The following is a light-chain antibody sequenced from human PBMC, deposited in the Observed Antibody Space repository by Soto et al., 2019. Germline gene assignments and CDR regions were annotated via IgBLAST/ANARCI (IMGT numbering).Light chain of an antibody. V-gene: IGLV2-14*01. CDR1: SSDVGGYNY. Sequence: QSVLTQPASVSGSPGQSITISCTGTSSDVGGYNYVSWYQHHPGKAPKLMIYEVSNRPSGVSYRFSGSKSGNTASLTISGLQAEDEADYYCSSYAGSHTYEVFGGGTKVTVL. CDR3: SSYAGSHTYEV. J-gene: IGLJ3*02. CDR2: EVS.